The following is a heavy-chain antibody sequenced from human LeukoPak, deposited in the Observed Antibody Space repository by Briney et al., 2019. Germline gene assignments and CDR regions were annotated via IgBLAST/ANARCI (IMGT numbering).Heavy chain of an antibody. CDR1: AFTPSSYW. D-gene: IGHD4/OR15-4a*01. V-gene: IGHV3-74*01. J-gene: IGHJ3*02. Sequence: GGSLRLSCAASAFTPSSYWMHWVRQAPGKGLVWVSHINSDGSRTDYADSVKGRFTVSRDNSKNTLYLQMNSLRADDTAAYYCAKDSSPDDYISSFEIWGQGSMVTVSS. CDR3: AKDSSPDDYISSFEI. CDR2: INSDGSRT.